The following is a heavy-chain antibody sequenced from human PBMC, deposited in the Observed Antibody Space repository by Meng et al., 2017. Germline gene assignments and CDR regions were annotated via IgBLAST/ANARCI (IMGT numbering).Heavy chain of an antibody. CDR1: ALTFSTHA. J-gene: IGHJ2*01. Sequence: VQRVVAGGGLVQSGGSPRLSCANSALTFSTHAMAWVRQAPGKGLEWVSAISSGGDTYYADSVRGRFTISRDNSKNTLYLQMNILRAEDTAVYYCAKFGNGVTLKSCYFDLWGRGTLVTVSS. V-gene: IGHV3-23*04. D-gene: IGHD1-1*01. CDR2: ISSGGDT. CDR3: AKFGNGVTLKSCYFDL.